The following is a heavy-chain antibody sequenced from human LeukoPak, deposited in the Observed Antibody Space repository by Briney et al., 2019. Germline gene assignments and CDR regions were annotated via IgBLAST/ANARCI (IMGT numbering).Heavy chain of an antibody. J-gene: IGHJ4*02. CDR2: IKQDGSEK. V-gene: IGHV3-7*01. CDR3: ARGHYDYVWGSYRLYYFDY. D-gene: IGHD3-16*02. CDR1: GFTFSSYW. Sequence: GGSLRLSCAASGFTFSSYWMSWVRQAPGKGLEWVANIKQDGSEKYYVDSVKGRFTISRDNAKNSLYLQMNSLRAEDTAVYYCARGHYDYVWGSYRLYYFDYWGQGTLVTVSS.